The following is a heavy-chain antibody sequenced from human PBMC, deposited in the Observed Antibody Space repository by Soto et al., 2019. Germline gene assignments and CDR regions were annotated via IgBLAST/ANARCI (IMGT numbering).Heavy chain of an antibody. CDR1: AGSISSSGYY. J-gene: IGHJ1*01. Sequence: PSETLSLTCTVSAGSISSSGYYWGWIRQPPGKGLEWIGSFYFSGSTYYNPSLKSRVTISVDTSNNRFSLTLSSLTAADTAVYFCARLAYSGYLQTWGQGSLVTVSS. CDR3: ARLAYSGYLQT. D-gene: IGHD1-26*01. CDR2: FYFSGST. V-gene: IGHV4-39*02.